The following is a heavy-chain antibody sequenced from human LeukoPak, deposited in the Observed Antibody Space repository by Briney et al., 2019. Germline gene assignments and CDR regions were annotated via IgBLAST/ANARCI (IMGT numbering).Heavy chain of an antibody. V-gene: IGHV4-34*04. CDR1: GVSFKDYY. CDR3: TRMTTVHDY. CDR2: INHSEYT. J-gene: IGHJ4*02. Sequence: PSETLSLTCAVSGVSFKDYYWSWLRQTPPKELEGIGEINHSEYTNDIPSLTSRATLSIDRSRKQFFLTLTSLTVPDTGISYCTRMTTVHDYCGEGTLVTVSS. D-gene: IGHD4-17*01.